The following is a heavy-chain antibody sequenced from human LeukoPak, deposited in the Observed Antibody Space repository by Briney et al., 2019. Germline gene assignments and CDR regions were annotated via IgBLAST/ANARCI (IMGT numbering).Heavy chain of an antibody. CDR2: IKQDGSEK. CDR3: AREDCSSTSGSIDY. Sequence: GGSLRLSCAASGFTFSSYWMSWVRQAQGKGLEWVPNIKQDGSEKYYVDSVKGRFTISRDNAKNSLYLQMNSLRAEDTAVYYCAREDCSSTSGSIDYWGQGTLVTVSS. D-gene: IGHD2-2*01. CDR1: GFTFSSYW. V-gene: IGHV3-7*01. J-gene: IGHJ4*02.